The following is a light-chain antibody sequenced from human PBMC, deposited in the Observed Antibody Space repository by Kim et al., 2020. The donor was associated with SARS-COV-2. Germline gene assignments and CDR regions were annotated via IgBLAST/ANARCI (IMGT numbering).Light chain of an antibody. CDR3: QQHNNWPLT. J-gene: IGKJ4*01. Sequence: EIVLTQSPATLSVSPGERATLSCRASQSVGSFLAWYQQKPGQAPRLLIYHISRRATAVPARFSGSGSGTEFTLTISSLQSEDFGIYYCQQHNNWPLTFGGGTKVDIK. V-gene: IGKV3-15*01. CDR2: HIS. CDR1: QSVGSF.